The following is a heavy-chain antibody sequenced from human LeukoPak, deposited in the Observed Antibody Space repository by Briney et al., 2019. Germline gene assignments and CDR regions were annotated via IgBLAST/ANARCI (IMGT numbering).Heavy chain of an antibody. D-gene: IGHD3-22*01. J-gene: IGHJ5*02. CDR1: GFIFNNYG. CDR2: ISNDGGGT. Sequence: GSLRLSCAASGFIFNNYGLIWVRQAPGKGLQWVSAISNDGGGTTYADFVKGRITISRDNSKNTLFLQMSSLRAEDTALYYCAKGGSGYFADLWGQGTLVTVSS. V-gene: IGHV3-23*01. CDR3: AKGGSGYFADL.